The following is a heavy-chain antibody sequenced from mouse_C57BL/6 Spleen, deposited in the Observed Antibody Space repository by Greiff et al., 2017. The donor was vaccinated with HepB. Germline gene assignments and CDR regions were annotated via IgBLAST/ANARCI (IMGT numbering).Heavy chain of an antibody. V-gene: IGHV6-6*01. CDR1: GFTFSDAW. Sequence: EVQLVESGGGLVQPGGSMKLSCAASGFTFSDAWMDWVRQSPEKGLEWVAEIRNKANNHATYYAESVKGRFTISRDDSKSSVYLQMNSLRAEDTGIYYCTRSYYNGSRGDWYFDVWGTGTTVTVSS. D-gene: IGHD1-1*01. CDR2: IRNKANNHAT. J-gene: IGHJ1*03. CDR3: TRSYYNGSRGDWYFDV.